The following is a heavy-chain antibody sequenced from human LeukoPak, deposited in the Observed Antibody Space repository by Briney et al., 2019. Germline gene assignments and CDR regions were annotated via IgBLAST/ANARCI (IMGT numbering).Heavy chain of an antibody. Sequence: SETLSLTCTVSGYSISSGYYWGWIRQPPGKGLEWIGSIYYSGSTYYNPSLKSRVTISVDTSKNQFSLKLSSVTAADTAVYYCAREGGRGEPHYGDYDNWFDPWGQGTLVTVSS. CDR1: GYSISSGYY. CDR3: AREGGRGEPHYGDYDNWFDP. D-gene: IGHD4-17*01. V-gene: IGHV4-38-2*02. J-gene: IGHJ5*02. CDR2: IYYSGST.